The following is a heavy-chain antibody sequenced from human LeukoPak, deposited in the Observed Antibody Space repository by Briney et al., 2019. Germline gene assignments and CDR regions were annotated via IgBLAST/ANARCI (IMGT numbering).Heavy chain of an antibody. CDR2: IYSGGST. D-gene: IGHD3-10*01. CDR1: GFTVSSNY. CDR3: ATGPLNYGSGSYYSLVDSYFDY. Sequence: RAGGSLRLSCAASGFTVSSNYMSWVRQAPGKGLEWVSVIYSGGSTYYADSVKGRFTISRHNSKNTLYLQMNSLRAEDTAVYYCATGPLNYGSGSYYSLVDSYFDYWCQGTLVTVSS. V-gene: IGHV3-53*04. J-gene: IGHJ4*02.